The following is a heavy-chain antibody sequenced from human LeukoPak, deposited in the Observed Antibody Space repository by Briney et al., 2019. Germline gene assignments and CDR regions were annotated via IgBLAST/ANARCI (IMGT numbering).Heavy chain of an antibody. CDR1: GGSISSYY. CDR2: IYFTGGT. V-gene: IGHV4-59*01. CDR3: ARGGGLFDY. J-gene: IGHJ4*02. Sequence: SETLSLTCTVSGGSISSYYWSWIRQPAGKGLEWIGYIYFTGGTNYNPSLKSRVTMSIDTSKNQFSLKLNSVTAADTAFYYCARGGGLFDYWGQGSLVTVSS. D-gene: IGHD3-10*01.